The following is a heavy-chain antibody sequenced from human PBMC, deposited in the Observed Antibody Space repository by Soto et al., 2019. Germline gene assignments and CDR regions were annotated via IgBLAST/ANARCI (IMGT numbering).Heavy chain of an antibody. D-gene: IGHD3-9*01. J-gene: IGHJ2*01. Sequence: PSETLSLTCTVSGGSISNYYWSWIRQPPGKGLEWIGYIYYSGSTNYNPSLKSRAIISVDTSKNQFSLRLNSVTAADTAVYYCARTHYDILTGYSYWYFHLWGRGTLVTVSS. V-gene: IGHV4-59*01. CDR3: ARTHYDILTGYSYWYFHL. CDR2: IYYSGST. CDR1: GGSISNYY.